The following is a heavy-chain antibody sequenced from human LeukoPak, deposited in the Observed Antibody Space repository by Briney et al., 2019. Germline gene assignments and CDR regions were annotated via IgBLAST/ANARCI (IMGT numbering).Heavy chain of an antibody. CDR3: ARCYDSSGYYYYFDY. D-gene: IGHD3-22*01. V-gene: IGHV1-69*13. Sequence: ASVKVSCKASGGTFSSYAISWVRQAPGQGLEWMGGIIPIFGTANYAQKFQGRVTITADESTSTAYMELSSLRSEDTAVYYCARCYDSSGYYYYFDYWGQGTLVTVSS. CDR1: GGTFSSYA. J-gene: IGHJ4*02. CDR2: IIPIFGTA.